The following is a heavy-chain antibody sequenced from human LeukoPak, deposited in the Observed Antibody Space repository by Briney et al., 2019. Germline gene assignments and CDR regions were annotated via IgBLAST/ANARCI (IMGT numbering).Heavy chain of an antibody. Sequence: GGSLRLSCAASGFTFSSYSMNWVRQAPGKGLEWVSSISSSSSYIYYADSVKGRFTISRDNAKNSLYLQMNSLRAEDTAVYYCARALGYCSSTSCWGVYYYYYMDVWGKGTTVTVSS. CDR1: GFTFSSYS. V-gene: IGHV3-21*01. D-gene: IGHD2-2*01. CDR2: ISSSSSYI. J-gene: IGHJ6*03. CDR3: ARALGYCSSTSCWGVYYYYYMDV.